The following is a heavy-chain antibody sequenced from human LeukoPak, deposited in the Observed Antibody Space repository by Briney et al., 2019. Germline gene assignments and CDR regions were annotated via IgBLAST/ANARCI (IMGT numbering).Heavy chain of an antibody. Sequence: SETLSLTCGVYGGSFSGYYWSWIRQPPGKWLEWIGEINDSGSTNYNPSLKSRATISADTSKNQFSLNLSSVTAADTAVYYCARHMLGGKRSFDSWGQGTLVTVSS. J-gene: IGHJ4*02. V-gene: IGHV4-34*01. CDR3: ARHMLGGKRSFDS. CDR1: GGSFSGYY. D-gene: IGHD4-23*01. CDR2: INDSGST.